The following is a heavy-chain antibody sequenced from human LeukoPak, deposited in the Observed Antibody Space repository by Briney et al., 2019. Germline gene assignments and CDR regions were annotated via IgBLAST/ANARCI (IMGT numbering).Heavy chain of an antibody. CDR3: ARRRGGSSRCDY. CDR1: GGSISSSSYY. D-gene: IGHD6-13*01. J-gene: IGHJ4*02. Sequence: SETLSLTCTVSGGSISSSSYYWVWVRQPPGKGLEWIGNIQYSGNSYYNPSLKSRVTISADTSKNQFSLRLSSVTAADTAVYYCARRRGGSSRCDYWGRGTLVTVSS. V-gene: IGHV4-39*01. CDR2: IQYSGNS.